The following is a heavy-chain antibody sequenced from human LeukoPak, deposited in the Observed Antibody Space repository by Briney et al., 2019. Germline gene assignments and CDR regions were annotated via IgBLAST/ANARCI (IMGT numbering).Heavy chain of an antibody. V-gene: IGHV3-23*01. Sequence: PGGSLRLSCTASGFTFGDYAMSWVRQAPGKGLEWVSAISGSGGSTYYADSVKGRFTISRDNSKNTLYLQMNSLRAEDTAVYYCAKARGWLQFLDFDYWGQGTLVTVSS. D-gene: IGHD5-24*01. J-gene: IGHJ4*02. CDR3: AKARGWLQFLDFDY. CDR1: GFTFGDYA. CDR2: ISGSGGST.